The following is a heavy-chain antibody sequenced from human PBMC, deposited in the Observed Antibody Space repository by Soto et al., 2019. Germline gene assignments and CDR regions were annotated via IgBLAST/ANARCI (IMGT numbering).Heavy chain of an antibody. D-gene: IGHD5-18*01. CDR3: ARQFRGYSYSYYFDY. Sequence: QVQLVESGGGVVQPGRSLRLSCAASGFTFSSYGMHWVRQAPGKGLKWVAVIWYDGSNKYYADSVKGRFTISRDNSKNTLYLQMNSLRAEDTAVYYCARQFRGYSYSYYFDYWGQGTLVTVSS. CDR1: GFTFSSYG. V-gene: IGHV3-33*01. CDR2: IWYDGSNK. J-gene: IGHJ4*02.